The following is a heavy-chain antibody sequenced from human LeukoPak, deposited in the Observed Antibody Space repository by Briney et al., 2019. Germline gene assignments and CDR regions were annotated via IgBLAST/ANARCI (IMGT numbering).Heavy chain of an antibody. J-gene: IGHJ4*02. Sequence: GGSLRLSCVVSGFSFSNYLMDWVRQAPGKGLEWVAFIKQDGSETAYADSVKGRFTISRDNAKNSLYLQMNSLRAEDTAVYYCARVDRIYGDYYYFDYWGQGTLVTVSS. CDR1: GFSFSNYL. V-gene: IGHV3-7*01. D-gene: IGHD4-17*01. CDR2: IKQDGSET. CDR3: ARVDRIYGDYYYFDY.